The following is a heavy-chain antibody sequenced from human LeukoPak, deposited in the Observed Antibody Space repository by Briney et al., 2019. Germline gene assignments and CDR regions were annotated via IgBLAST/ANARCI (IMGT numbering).Heavy chain of an antibody. Sequence: PSETLSLTCAVYGGSFSGYYWSWLRQPPGKGLEWIGEINHSGSTNYNPSLKSRVTISVDTSKNQFSLKLGSVTAADTAVYYFARRMRVATIRPGGFDPWGQGTLVTVSS. V-gene: IGHV4-34*01. CDR3: ARRMRVATIRPGGFDP. CDR1: GGSFSGYY. D-gene: IGHD5-12*01. J-gene: IGHJ5*02. CDR2: INHSGST.